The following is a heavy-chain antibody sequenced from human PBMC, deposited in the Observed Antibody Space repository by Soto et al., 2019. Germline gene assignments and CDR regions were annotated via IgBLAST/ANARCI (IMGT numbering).Heavy chain of an antibody. CDR2: IYYSGST. CDR1: GVSISSYY. V-gene: IGHV4-59*01. CDR3: AREQKTGTPYYYYYMDV. D-gene: IGHD1-1*01. J-gene: IGHJ6*03. Sequence: SETLSLTCTVSGVSISSYYWIWLRQPPGKGLEWIGYIYYSGSTNYNPSLKSRVTISLDTSKNQFSLKLSSVTAADTAVYYCAREQKTGTPYYYYYMDVWGKGTTVTVSS.